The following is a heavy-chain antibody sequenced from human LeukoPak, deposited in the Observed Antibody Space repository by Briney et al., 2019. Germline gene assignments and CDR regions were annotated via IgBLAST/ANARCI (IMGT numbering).Heavy chain of an antibody. CDR2: INSDGSST. CDR3: ARDLPGRYYYDSSGYYSPLP. CDR1: GFTLSSYW. D-gene: IGHD3-22*01. Sequence: PGGSLRLSCAASGFTLSSYWMHWVRQAPGKGLVWVSRINSDGSSTSYADSVKGRFTISRDNAKNTLYLQMNSLRAEDTAVYYCARDLPGRYYYDSSGYYSPLPWGQGTLVTVSS. J-gene: IGHJ4*02. V-gene: IGHV3-74*01.